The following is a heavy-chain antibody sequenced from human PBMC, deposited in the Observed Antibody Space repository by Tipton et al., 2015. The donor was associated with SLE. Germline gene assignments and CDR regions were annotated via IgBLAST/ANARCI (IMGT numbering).Heavy chain of an antibody. CDR2: IQGRENT. D-gene: IGHD2-21*02. CDR3: ARGGLTYGYYYYMDV. CDR1: GVSVTNYY. Sequence: TLSLTCTVSGVSVTNYYWSWIRQPPGKRLEWTGFIQGRENTNYNPSLKSRVTISVDTSKNQFSLKLSSVTAADTAVYYCARGGLTYGYYYYMDVWGKGTTVTVSS. V-gene: IGHV4-59*02. J-gene: IGHJ6*03.